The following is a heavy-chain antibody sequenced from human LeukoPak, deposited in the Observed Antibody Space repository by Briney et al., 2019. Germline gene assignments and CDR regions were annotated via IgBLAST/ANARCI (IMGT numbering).Heavy chain of an antibody. CDR2: INPNSGGT. Sequence: ASVKVSCKASGYTFTGYYMHWVRQAPGQGLEWMGWINPNSGGTNYAQKFQGRVTMTRDTSISTAYMELSRLRSDDTAVYYCARASDSSGYYLPFDYWGQGTLVTVSS. CDR1: GYTFTGYY. V-gene: IGHV1-2*02. D-gene: IGHD3-22*01. J-gene: IGHJ4*02. CDR3: ARASDSSGYYLPFDY.